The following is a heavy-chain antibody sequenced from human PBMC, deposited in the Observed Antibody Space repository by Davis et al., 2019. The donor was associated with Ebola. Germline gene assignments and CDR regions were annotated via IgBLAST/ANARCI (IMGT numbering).Heavy chain of an antibody. D-gene: IGHD6-13*01. CDR3: AKGTRSSWSTSYYYYGMDV. CDR1: GFTFGSYG. CDR2: IWYDGSNK. J-gene: IGHJ6*02. V-gene: IGHV3-33*06. Sequence: PGGSLRLSCAASGFTFGSYGMHWVRQAPGKGLEWVAVIWYDGSNKYYADSVKGRFTISRDNSKNTLYLQMNSLRAEDTAVYYCAKGTRSSWSTSYYYYGMDVWGQGTTVTVSS.